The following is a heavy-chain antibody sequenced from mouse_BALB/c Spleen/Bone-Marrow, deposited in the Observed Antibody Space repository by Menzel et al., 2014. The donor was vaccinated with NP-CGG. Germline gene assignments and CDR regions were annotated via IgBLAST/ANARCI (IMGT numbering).Heavy chain of an antibody. CDR1: GFTFSDFY. Sequence: EVMLVESGGGLVQPGDSLRLSCATSGFTFSDFYMEWVHQPPGKRLEWIAASRNKAKHYTTEYSASVKGRFIVSRDTSQSILYLQMNALRAEDTAIYYCARDVGYGNYFVYWGQGTLVTVSA. CDR3: ARDVGYGNYFVY. CDR2: SRNKAKHYTT. D-gene: IGHD2-10*02. J-gene: IGHJ3*01. V-gene: IGHV7-1*02.